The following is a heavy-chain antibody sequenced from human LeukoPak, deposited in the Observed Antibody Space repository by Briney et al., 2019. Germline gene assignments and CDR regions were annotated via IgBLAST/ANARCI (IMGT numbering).Heavy chain of an antibody. V-gene: IGHV3-23*01. CDR3: ARDGSPITMVRGVIHN. CDR1: GFTLSSYA. D-gene: IGHD3-10*01. CDR2: ISGSGSST. J-gene: IGHJ4*02. Sequence: QPGGSLRLSCAASGFTLSSYAMSWVRQAPGKGLECVSTISGSGSSTYYADSVKGRFTISRDNAKNSLYLQMNSLRAEDTAVYYCARDGSPITMVRGVIHNWGQGTLVTVSS.